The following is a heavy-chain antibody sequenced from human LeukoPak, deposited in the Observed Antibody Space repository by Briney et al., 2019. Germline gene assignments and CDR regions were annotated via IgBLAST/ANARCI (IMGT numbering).Heavy chain of an antibody. CDR3: ARAVLRFSKTYYYYMDV. V-gene: IGHV1-69*05. CDR1: GGTFSSYA. CDR2: IIPIFGTA. D-gene: IGHD3-3*01. J-gene: IGHJ6*03. Sequence: GASLKVSCKASGGTFSSYAIGWVRQAPGQGVEWMGRIIPIFGTAKYAQKFQGRVTITTDESTSTAYMGLSSLRSEDTAVYYCARAVLRFSKTYYYYMDVWGKGTTVTVSS.